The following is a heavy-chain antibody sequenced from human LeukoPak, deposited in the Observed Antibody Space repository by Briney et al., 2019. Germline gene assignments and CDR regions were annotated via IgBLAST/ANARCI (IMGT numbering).Heavy chain of an antibody. J-gene: IGHJ5*02. CDR1: GGSFSGYY. D-gene: IGHD4-17*01. CDR3: ARGRLRSPGWFDP. V-gene: IGHV4-34*01. Sequence: PSETLPLTCAVYGGSFSGYYWSWIRQPPGKGLEWIGEINHSGSTNYNPSLKSRVTISVDTSKNQFSLKLSSVTAADTAVYYCARGRLRSPGWFDPWGQGTLVTVSS. CDR2: INHSGST.